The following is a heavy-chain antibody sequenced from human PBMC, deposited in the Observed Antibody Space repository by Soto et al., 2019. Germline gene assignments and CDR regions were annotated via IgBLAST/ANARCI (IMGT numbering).Heavy chain of an antibody. CDR3: ARIRIYCTNGVCYIRYFDY. Sequence: QVTLKESGPVLVKPTEPLTLTCTVSGFSISNARMGVSWIRQPPGKALEWLAHIFSNDEKSYSTSLKSRLTISKDTSKSQVVLTMTNMDPVDTATYYCARIRIYCTNGVCYIRYFDYWGQGTLVTVPS. CDR2: IFSNDEK. V-gene: IGHV2-26*01. J-gene: IGHJ4*02. CDR1: GFSISNARMG. D-gene: IGHD2-8*01.